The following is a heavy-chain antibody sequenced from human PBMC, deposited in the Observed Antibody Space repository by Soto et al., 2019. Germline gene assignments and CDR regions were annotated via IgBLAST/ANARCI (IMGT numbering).Heavy chain of an antibody. J-gene: IGHJ5*01. CDR3: AIAHEVAWLDS. CDR1: GFSFSSYT. D-gene: IGHD2-15*01. V-gene: IGHV3-21*01. CDR2: ITNRGTHT. Sequence: EVQLVESGGGLVKPGESLRLSCADSGFSFSSYTMNWVRQAPGQGLQWVSSITNRGTHTYSADSVKGRFTISRDNDKNSLYLQMNKLRAEDTAIYFCAIAHEVAWLDSWGLGILVTVTS.